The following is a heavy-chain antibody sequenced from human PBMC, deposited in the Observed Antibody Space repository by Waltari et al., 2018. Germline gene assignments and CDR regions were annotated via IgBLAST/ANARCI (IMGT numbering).Heavy chain of an antibody. CDR2: NNHSGST. J-gene: IGHJ4*02. Sequence: QVQLQQWGAGLLKPSETLSLTCAVYGGSFSGYYWSWIRQPPGKGLEWIGENNHSGSTNNKPSLKSRVTISVDTSKNQFSLKLSSVTAADTAVYYCARVLDYGIDYWAQGTLVTVSS. D-gene: IGHD4-17*01. CDR1: GGSFSGYY. CDR3: ARVLDYGIDY. V-gene: IGHV4-34*01.